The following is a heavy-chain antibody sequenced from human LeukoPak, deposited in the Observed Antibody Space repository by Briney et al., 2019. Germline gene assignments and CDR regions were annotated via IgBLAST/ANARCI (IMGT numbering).Heavy chain of an antibody. CDR3: AKRAGFSSGWYEGDAFDI. J-gene: IGHJ3*02. D-gene: IGHD6-19*01. CDR2: ISGSGGST. Sequence: GGSLRLSCAASGFTFSSYAMSWVRQAPGKGLEWVSAISGSGGSTYYADSAKGRFTISRDNSKNTLYLQMNSLRAEDTAVYYCAKRAGFSSGWYEGDAFDIWGQGTMVIVSS. V-gene: IGHV3-23*01. CDR1: GFTFSSYA.